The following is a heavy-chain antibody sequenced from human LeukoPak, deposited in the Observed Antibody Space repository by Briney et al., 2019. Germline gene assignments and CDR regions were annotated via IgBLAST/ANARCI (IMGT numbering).Heavy chain of an antibody. V-gene: IGHV4-59*08. CDR2: IYYSGST. J-gene: IGHJ5*02. CDR1: GGSISNYY. CDR3: ARRLYSSGYGDWFDP. D-gene: IGHD6-19*01. Sequence: PSETLSLTCTVSGGSISNYYWSWIRQPPGKGLEWIAYIYYSGSTNYNPSLKSRVTISLDTSKNQFSLKLSSVTAADTAVCYCARRLYSSGYGDWFDPWGQGTLVTVSS.